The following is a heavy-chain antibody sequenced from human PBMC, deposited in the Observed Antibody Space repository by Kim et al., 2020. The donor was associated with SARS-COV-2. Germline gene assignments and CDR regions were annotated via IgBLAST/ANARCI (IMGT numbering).Heavy chain of an antibody. CDR2: IYYSGST. D-gene: IGHD5-18*01. V-gene: IGHV4-61*01. CDR1: GGSVSSGSYY. J-gene: IGHJ5*02. CDR3: ARDGGYSYGIGSWFDP. Sequence: SETLSLTCTVSGGSVSSGSYYWSWIRQPPGKGLEWIGYIYYSGSTNYNPSLKSRVTISVDTSKNQFSLKLSSVTAADTAVYYCARDGGYSYGIGSWFDPWGQGTLVTVSS.